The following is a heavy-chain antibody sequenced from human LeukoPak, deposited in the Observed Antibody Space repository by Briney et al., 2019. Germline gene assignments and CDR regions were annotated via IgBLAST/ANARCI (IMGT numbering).Heavy chain of an antibody. CDR3: ARETSGGIAVAGTFDY. D-gene: IGHD6-19*01. CDR2: YPGDSDT. Sequence: YPGDSDTRYSPSFQGQVTISADKSISTAYLQWSSLKASDTAMYYCARETSGGIAVAGTFDYWGQGTLVTVSS. V-gene: IGHV5-51*01. J-gene: IGHJ4*02.